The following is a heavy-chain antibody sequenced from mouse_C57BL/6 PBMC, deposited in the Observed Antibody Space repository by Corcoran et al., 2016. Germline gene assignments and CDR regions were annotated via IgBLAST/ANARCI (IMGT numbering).Heavy chain of an antibody. J-gene: IGHJ4*01. CDR1: GYTFTDYY. Sequence: EVQLQQSGPELVKPGASVKISCKASGYTFTDYYMNWVKQSHGKSLEWIGDINPNNGGTSYNQKFKGKATLTVDKSSSTAYMELRSLTSEDSAVYYCARILYYYGSSSYAMDYWGQGTSVTVSS. D-gene: IGHD1-1*01. V-gene: IGHV1-26*01. CDR2: INPNNGGT. CDR3: ARILYYYGSSSYAMDY.